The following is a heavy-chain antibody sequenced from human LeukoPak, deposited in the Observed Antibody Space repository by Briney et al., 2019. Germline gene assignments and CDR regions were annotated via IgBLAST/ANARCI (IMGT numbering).Heavy chain of an antibody. CDR2: IYHSGST. J-gene: IGHJ4*02. V-gene: IGHV4-30-2*01. CDR1: GGSISSSSYY. D-gene: IGHD2-2*01. CDR3: AREVVVPAASTLDY. Sequence: SETLSLTCTVSGGSISSSSYYWSWIRQPPGKGLEWIGYIYHSGSTYYNPSLKSRVTISVDRSKNQFSLKLSSVTAADTAVYYCAREVVVPAASTLDYWGQGTLVTVSS.